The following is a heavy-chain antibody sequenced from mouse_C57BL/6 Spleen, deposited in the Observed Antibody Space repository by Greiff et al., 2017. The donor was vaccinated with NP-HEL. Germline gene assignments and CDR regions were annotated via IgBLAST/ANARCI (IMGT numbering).Heavy chain of an antibody. CDR1: GYTFTSYW. CDR3: ARWIGSSYPYYAMDY. J-gene: IGHJ4*01. CDR2: IDPNSGGT. D-gene: IGHD1-1*01. Sequence: QVQLQQPGAELVKPGASVKLSCKASGYTFTSYWMHWVKQRPGRGLEWIGRIDPNSGGTKYNEKFKSKATLTVDKHSSTAYMQLSSLTSEDSAVYYCARWIGSSYPYYAMDYWGQGTSVTVSS. V-gene: IGHV1-72*01.